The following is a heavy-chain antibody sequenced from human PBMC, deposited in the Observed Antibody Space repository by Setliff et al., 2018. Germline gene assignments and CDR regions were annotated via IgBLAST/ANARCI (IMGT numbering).Heavy chain of an antibody. Sequence: PGGSLRLSCAASGFYFSGSWMAWVRQAPGQGLEWVADIRADGSGTFYVDSVRGRFTISRDNAKNSLFLQMNSLRAEDTAVYYCARDGHNVYYFDYWGLGTLVTVSS. V-gene: IGHV3-7*01. J-gene: IGHJ4*02. CDR1: GFYFSGSW. CDR2: IRADGSGT. CDR3: ARDGHNVYYFDY. D-gene: IGHD1-1*01.